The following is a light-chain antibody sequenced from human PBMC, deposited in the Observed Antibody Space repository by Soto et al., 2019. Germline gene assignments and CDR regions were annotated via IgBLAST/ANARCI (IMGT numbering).Light chain of an antibody. CDR3: HQYYITLPLT. V-gene: IGKV4-1*01. Sequence: DIVMTQSPDSLAVSLGERATINCKSSQSVLYSSNNKNDLAWYQQKPGQPPKLLIYWASTRESGVPDRFSGSGSGTDFTLTISSLQAEDVAVYFCHQYYITLPLTFGQGTRLEIK. J-gene: IGKJ5*01. CDR2: WAS. CDR1: QSVLYSSNNKND.